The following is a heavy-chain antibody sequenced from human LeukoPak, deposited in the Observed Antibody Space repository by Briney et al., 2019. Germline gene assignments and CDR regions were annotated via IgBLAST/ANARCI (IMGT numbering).Heavy chain of an antibody. CDR1: GFTFSNYA. CDR2: ISRSGDTT. V-gene: IGHV3-23*01. CDR3: ADSNYWYPVDY. J-gene: IGHJ4*02. Sequence: GGSLRLSCAASGFTFSNYAMRWVRQAPGKGLEWVSGISRSGDTTYYADSVKGRFTISRDNSKKTMYLQMNSLRVEDTAVYYCADSNYWYPVDYWGQGTLVTVSS. D-gene: IGHD4-11*01.